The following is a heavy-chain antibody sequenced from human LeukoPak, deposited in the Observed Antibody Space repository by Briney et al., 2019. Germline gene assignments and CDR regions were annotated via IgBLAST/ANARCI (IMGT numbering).Heavy chain of an antibody. CDR3: ARRSTGTTSFDY. J-gene: IGHJ4*02. V-gene: IGHV1-69*05. CDR2: IIPIFGTA. D-gene: IGHD1-7*01. CDR1: GGTFSSYA. Sequence: ASVKVSCKASGGTFSSYAIRWVRQAPGQGLEWMGGIIPIFGTANYAQKFQGRVTITTDESTSTAYMELSSLRSEDTAVYYCARRSTGTTSFDYWGQGTLVTVSS.